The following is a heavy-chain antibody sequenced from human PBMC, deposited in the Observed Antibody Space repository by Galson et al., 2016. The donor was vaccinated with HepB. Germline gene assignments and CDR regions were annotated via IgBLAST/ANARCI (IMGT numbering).Heavy chain of an antibody. D-gene: IGHD5-12*01. V-gene: IGHV3-30*03. J-gene: IGHJ4*02. CDR2: ISFDGSTK. CDR1: GFTFRSFA. Sequence: SLRLSCAASGFTFRSFAVHWVRQAPGRGLEWVAVISFDGSTKHYADSVKGRFTISRDNSQNTMFLEMESQRSEDTAVYYCVKRAKYSGDDFDLWGQGTLVIVS. CDR3: VKRAKYSGDDFDL.